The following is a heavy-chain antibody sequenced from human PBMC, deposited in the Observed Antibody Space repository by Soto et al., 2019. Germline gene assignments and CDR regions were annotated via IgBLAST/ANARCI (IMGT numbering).Heavy chain of an antibody. Sequence: ASVKVSCKASGYTFTSYDMSWVRQAPGQGLEWVGWINPFYGNTNYAQTLQGRVTLTTDTSTSTVYMELRSLRSDDTAVYYCARENQYDSRSYYFDYWGQGTLVTVSS. V-gene: IGHV1-18*01. CDR1: GYTFTSYD. CDR2: INPFYGNT. D-gene: IGHD3-3*01. J-gene: IGHJ4*02. CDR3: ARENQYDSRSYYFDY.